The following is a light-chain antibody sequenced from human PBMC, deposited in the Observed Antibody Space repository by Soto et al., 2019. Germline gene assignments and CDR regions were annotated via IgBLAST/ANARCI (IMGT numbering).Light chain of an antibody. Sequence: EIVLTQSPGTLALSPGERATLSCRASQSVSSSYLARYQQQPGQAPRLLIDGGCRRATGIPDRVSGSGSETDFTLTISRLEPQDLAVYYCQQYGSFFTWTCGQGPKVEIK. J-gene: IGKJ1*01. CDR2: GGC. CDR3: QQYGSFFTWT. CDR1: QSVSSSY. V-gene: IGKV3-20*01.